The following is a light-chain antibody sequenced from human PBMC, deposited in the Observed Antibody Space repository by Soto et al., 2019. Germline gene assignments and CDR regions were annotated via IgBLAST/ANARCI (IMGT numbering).Light chain of an antibody. Sequence: QSALTQPASVSGSPGQSITISCTGTSDDIGAYDRGSWFQQYPGDAPKIIIYELVHRPSGISNRFSGSNSGNIASLTIFGLQAEDEADYYCTSYTNRGGLWVFGGGTKLTVL. CDR3: TSYTNRGGLWV. V-gene: IGLV2-14*01. CDR2: ELV. CDR1: SDDIGAYDR. J-gene: IGLJ3*02.